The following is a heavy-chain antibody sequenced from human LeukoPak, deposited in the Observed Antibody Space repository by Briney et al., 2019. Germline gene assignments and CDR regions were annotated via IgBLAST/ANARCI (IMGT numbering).Heavy chain of an antibody. CDR3: ARGVGYCSSTSCYHYYYYMDV. CDR1: GYTFSNYN. D-gene: IGHD2-2*01. J-gene: IGHJ6*03. CDR2: VNPSGDST. V-gene: IGHV1-46*01. Sequence: GASVKVCCKASGYTFSNYNIHWLRQAPGQGLEWMGIVNPSGDSTNYAQNFQGRVTMTGDTSTSTVYMELSSLRSEDTAVYYCARGVGYCSSTSCYHYYYYMDVWGKGTTVTISS.